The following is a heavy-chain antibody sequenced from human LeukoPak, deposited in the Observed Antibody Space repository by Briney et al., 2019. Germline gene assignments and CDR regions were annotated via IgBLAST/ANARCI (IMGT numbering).Heavy chain of an antibody. Sequence: ASVKVSCKASGYTFTNYGITWVRQAPRQGLEWMGWVSAYNGKTNYARKFQGRVTMTTDTSSSTAYMELRSLTSDDSAVYYCAKFGSYFEGHYWGQGTLVTVSS. J-gene: IGHJ4*02. CDR1: GYTFTNYG. CDR2: VSAYNGKT. V-gene: IGHV1-18*01. CDR3: AKFGSYFEGHY. D-gene: IGHD1-26*01.